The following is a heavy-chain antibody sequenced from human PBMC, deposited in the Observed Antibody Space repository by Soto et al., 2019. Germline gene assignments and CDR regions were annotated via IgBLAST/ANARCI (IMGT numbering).Heavy chain of an antibody. CDR2: IYHSGST. J-gene: IGHJ6*02. CDR1: GGSISSSNW. CDR3: ARDDVIAARRAQWYGMDV. V-gene: IGHV4-4*02. D-gene: IGHD6-6*01. Sequence: SETLSLTCAVSGGSISSSNWWSWVRQPPGKGLEWIGEIYHSGSTNYNPSLKSRVTISVDKSKNQFSLKLSSVTAADTAVYYCARDDVIAARRAQWYGMDVWGQGTTVSVSS.